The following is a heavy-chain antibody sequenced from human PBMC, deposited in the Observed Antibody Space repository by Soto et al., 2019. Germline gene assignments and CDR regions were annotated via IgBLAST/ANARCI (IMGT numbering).Heavy chain of an antibody. Sequence: PSETLSLTCTVSGGSISSGDYYWSLIRQPPGKGLEWIGYLYYSGSTYYNPSLKSRVNISVDTSKNQFSLKLSSVTAADTAVYYCARSSDMVRGVTPRRISRYNWFDPWGQGTLVTVSS. D-gene: IGHD3-10*01. V-gene: IGHV4-30-4*01. CDR1: GGSISSGDYY. CDR2: LYYSGST. J-gene: IGHJ5*02. CDR3: ARSSDMVRGVTPRRISRYNWFDP.